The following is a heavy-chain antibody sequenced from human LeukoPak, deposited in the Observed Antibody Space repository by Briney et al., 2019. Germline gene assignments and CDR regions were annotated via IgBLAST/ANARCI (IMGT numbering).Heavy chain of an antibody. V-gene: IGHV4-34*01. CDR1: GGSFSGYY. Sequence: PSETLSLTCAVYGGSFSGYYWSWIRQPPGKGLEWIGEINHSGSTNYNPSLKSRVTISVDTSKNQFSLKLSSVTAADTAVYYCARMFWEPPYYYYYYMDVWGKGTTVTISS. J-gene: IGHJ6*03. D-gene: IGHD3-10*02. CDR2: INHSGST. CDR3: ARMFWEPPYYYYYYMDV.